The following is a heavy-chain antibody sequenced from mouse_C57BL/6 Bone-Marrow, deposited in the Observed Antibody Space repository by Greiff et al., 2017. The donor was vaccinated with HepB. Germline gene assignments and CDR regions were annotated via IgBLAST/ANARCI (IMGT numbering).Heavy chain of an antibody. CDR2: IYPGSGST. Sequence: QVQLQQPGAELVKPGASVKMSCKASGYTFTSYWITWVKQRPGQGLEWIGDIYPGSGSTNYNEKFKSKATLTVDTSSSTAYMQLSSLTSEDSAVYYGARWGLIWLRRAMDYWGQGPSVTVSA. J-gene: IGHJ4*01. D-gene: IGHD2-2*01. CDR1: GYTFTSYW. CDR3: ARWGLIWLRRAMDY. V-gene: IGHV1-55*01.